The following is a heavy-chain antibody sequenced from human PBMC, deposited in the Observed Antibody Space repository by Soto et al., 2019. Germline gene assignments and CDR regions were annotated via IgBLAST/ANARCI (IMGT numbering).Heavy chain of an antibody. Sequence: GASVKVSCKASGFTFTSSSVQWVRQARGQRLEWIGWITVGTGNTNYPQKFQERVTITRDMSTSTAYMELSNLRSEDTAVYYCAAGDSSGYYGGWGQGTQVTVSS. J-gene: IGHJ4*02. CDR3: AAGDSSGYYGG. CDR1: GFTFTSSS. V-gene: IGHV1-58*01. CDR2: ITVGTGNT. D-gene: IGHD3-22*01.